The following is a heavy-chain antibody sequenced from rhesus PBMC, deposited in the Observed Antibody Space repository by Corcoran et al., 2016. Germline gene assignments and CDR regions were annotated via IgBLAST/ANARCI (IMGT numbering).Heavy chain of an antibody. V-gene: IGHV4S7*01. Sequence: QVQLQESGPGLVKPSETLSLTCAVSGGSISSGYGWRWIRQPPGKGLEWIVYIYGSSGNTYYNPSLNSRVTISKATSKNQFSLKLSSVTAADTAVYYCASLYSSGWYYFDYWGQGVLVTVSS. J-gene: IGHJ4*01. CDR2: IYGSSGNT. CDR3: ASLYSSGWYYFDY. D-gene: IGHD6-31*01. CDR1: GGSISSGYG.